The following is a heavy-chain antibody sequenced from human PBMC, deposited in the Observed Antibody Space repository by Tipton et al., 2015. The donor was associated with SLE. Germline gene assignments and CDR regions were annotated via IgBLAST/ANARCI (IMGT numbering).Heavy chain of an antibody. J-gene: IGHJ6*02. D-gene: IGHD2-15*01. CDR3: ARSMVVAVVAAAYGMDV. CDR1: GYTFTDYY. CDR2: MNPNSGNR. V-gene: IGHV1-8*02. Sequence: QSGPEVKKPGASVKVSCKASGYTFTDYYIHWVRQAPGQGLEWMGWMNPNSGNRAYAQKFQGRVTMTRNTSISTAYMELSSLRSEDTAVYYCARSMVVAVVAAAYGMDVWGQGTTVTVSS.